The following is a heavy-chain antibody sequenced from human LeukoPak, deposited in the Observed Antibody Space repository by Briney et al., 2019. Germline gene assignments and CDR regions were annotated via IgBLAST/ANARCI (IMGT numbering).Heavy chain of an antibody. CDR2: IYSGGST. V-gene: IGHV3-53*01. CDR3: ASTYYDILTGYPLDY. J-gene: IGHJ4*02. CDR1: GFTVSSNY. D-gene: IGHD3-9*01. Sequence: PGGSLRLSCAASGFTVSSNYMSWVRQAPGKGLERVSVIYSGGSTYYADSVKGRFTISRDNSKNTLYLQMNSLRAEDTAVYYCASTYYDILTGYPLDYWGQGTLVTVSS.